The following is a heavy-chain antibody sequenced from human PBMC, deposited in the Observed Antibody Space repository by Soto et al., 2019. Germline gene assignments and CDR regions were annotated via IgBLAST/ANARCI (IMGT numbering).Heavy chain of an antibody. V-gene: IGHV3-23*01. D-gene: IGHD3-22*01. J-gene: IGHJ6*02. CDR1: GFTFSSYA. Sequence: EVQLLESGGGLVQPGGSLRLSCAASGFTFSSYAMSWVRQAPGKGLEWVSAISGSGGSTYYADSVKGRFTISGDNAKNTLYLQMNSLRAEDTAVYYCAKCYYDSSGYIFEDVWGQGTTVTVSS. CDR2: ISGSGGST. CDR3: AKCYYDSSGYIFEDV.